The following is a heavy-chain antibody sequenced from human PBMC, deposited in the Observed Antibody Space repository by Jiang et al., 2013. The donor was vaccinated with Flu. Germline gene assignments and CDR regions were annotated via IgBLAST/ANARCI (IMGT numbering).Heavy chain of an antibody. CDR2: ISAYNGNR. Sequence: SGAEVKKPGASVKVSCKTSGYTFTSYGISWVRQAPGQGLEWMGWISAYNGNRHYAQKLQGRVTMTTDTSTSTAYMELRSLRSDDTAVYYCARDIPTVTTDYYYGMDVWGQGTTVTISS. V-gene: IGHV1-18*01. D-gene: IGHD4-17*01. J-gene: IGHJ6*02. CDR1: GYTFTSYG. CDR3: ARDIPTVTTDYYYGMDV.